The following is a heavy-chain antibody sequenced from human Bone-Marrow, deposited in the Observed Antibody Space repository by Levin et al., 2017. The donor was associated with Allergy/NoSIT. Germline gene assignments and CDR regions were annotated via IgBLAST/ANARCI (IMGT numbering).Heavy chain of an antibody. V-gene: IGHV3-21*01. J-gene: IGHJ4*02. CDR2: ISSSSDYI. CDR3: ARDPQGAIGEYYFDY. Sequence: GESLKISCVASGFTFSTYSMNWLRQAPGKGLEWVSSISSSSDYIYYANSMKGRFTISRDNAKNSLYLQMNSLRAEDTAVYYCARDPQGAIGEYYFDYWGRGTLVTVSS. CDR1: GFTFSTYS. D-gene: IGHD6-6*01.